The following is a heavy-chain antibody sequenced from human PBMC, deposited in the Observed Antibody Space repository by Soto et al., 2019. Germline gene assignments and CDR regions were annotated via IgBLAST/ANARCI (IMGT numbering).Heavy chain of an antibody. CDR3: ERYLGYRYGPPDY. D-gene: IGHD5-18*01. V-gene: IGHV3-48*02. CDR2: ISSSSTI. Sequence: HPGGSLRLSCAASGFTFSSYSMNWVRQAPGKGLEWVSYISSSSTIYYADSVKGRFTISRDNAKNSLYLQMNSLRDEDTAVYYCERYLGYRYGPPDYWGQGTLVTVAS. CDR1: GFTFSSYS. J-gene: IGHJ4*02.